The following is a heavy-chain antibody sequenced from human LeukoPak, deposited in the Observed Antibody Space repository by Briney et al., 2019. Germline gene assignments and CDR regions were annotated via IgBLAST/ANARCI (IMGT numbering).Heavy chain of an antibody. CDR1: GGTFSSYA. CDR3: ARDLVDYRMGNYYYMDV. V-gene: IGHV1-69*13. CDR2: IIPIFGTA. J-gene: IGHJ6*03. Sequence: SVKVSCKASGGTFSSYAISWVRQAPGQGLEWMGGIIPIFGTANYAQKFQGRVTITADESTSTAYMELSSLRSEDTAVYYCARDLVDYRMGNYYYMDVWGKGTTVTVSS. D-gene: IGHD1-14*01.